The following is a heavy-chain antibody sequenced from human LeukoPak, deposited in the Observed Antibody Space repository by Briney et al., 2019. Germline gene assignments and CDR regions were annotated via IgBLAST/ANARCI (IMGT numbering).Heavy chain of an antibody. D-gene: IGHD6-25*01. CDR1: GFTFSSYW. V-gene: IGHV3-74*01. CDR3: ANGFYFDY. CDR2: INSGGSSN. J-gene: IGHJ4*02. Sequence: AGTLRLSCAASGFTFSSYWMHWVRQAPGKGLVWVSRINSGGSSNSYADSVKGRFTISRDNAKNTLFLQMNSLRAEGTAVYYCANGFYFDYWGQGTLVTVSS.